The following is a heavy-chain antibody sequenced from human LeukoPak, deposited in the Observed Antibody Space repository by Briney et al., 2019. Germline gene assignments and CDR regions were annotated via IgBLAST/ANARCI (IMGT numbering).Heavy chain of an antibody. J-gene: IGHJ3*01. V-gene: IGHV4-4*07. Sequence: SETLSLTCTVSGGSIRHYYWTWIRQFAGKRLEWIGRIHISGTTNYNPSLKSRVTMSVDTSKNNFFLNLTSVTAADTAVYYCARAAELYDFWGDNGPFDLWGQRQIVTVSS. CDR2: IHISGTT. D-gene: IGHD3-3*01. CDR3: ARAAELYDFWGDNGPFDL. CDR1: GGSIRHYY.